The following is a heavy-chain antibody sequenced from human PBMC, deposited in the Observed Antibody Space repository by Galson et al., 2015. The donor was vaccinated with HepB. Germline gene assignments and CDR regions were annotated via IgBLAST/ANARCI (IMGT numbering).Heavy chain of an antibody. J-gene: IGHJ4*02. CDR2: ISYDGSNK. Sequence: SLRLSCAASGFTFSSYGMHWVRQAPGKGLEWVAVISYDGSNKYYADSVKGRFTISRDNSKNTLYLQMNSLRAEDTAVYYCAKDRRSGSSWYKGLDYWGQGTLVTVSS. CDR3: AKDRRSGSSWYKGLDY. D-gene: IGHD6-13*01. V-gene: IGHV3-30*18. CDR1: GFTFSSYG.